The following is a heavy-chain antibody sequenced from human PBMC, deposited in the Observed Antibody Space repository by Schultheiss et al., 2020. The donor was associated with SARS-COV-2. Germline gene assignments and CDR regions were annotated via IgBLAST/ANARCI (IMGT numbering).Heavy chain of an antibody. CDR1: GFTFGDYA. Sequence: GGSLRLFCTASGFTFGDYAMSWVRQAPGKGLEWVGFIRSKAYGGTTEYAASVKGRFTISRDDSKSIAYLQMNSLKTEDTAVYYCTRGGYDFWSGYSYYFDYWGQGTLVTVSS. V-gene: IGHV3-49*04. D-gene: IGHD3-3*01. CDR3: TRGGYDFWSGYSYYFDY. CDR2: IRSKAYGGTT. J-gene: IGHJ4*02.